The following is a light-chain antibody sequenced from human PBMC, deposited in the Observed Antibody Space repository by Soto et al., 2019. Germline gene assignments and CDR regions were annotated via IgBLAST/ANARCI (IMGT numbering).Light chain of an antibody. V-gene: IGLV1-44*01. J-gene: IGLJ7*01. CDR3: AAWEDSLNGAV. Sequence: QSVLTQPPSASGTPGQRVTISCSGSASNIGSNTVSWYQQFPGTAPKLLIYSNNQRSSGVPDRFSGSKSGTSASLAISGLRSEDEADYYCAAWEDSLNGAVFGGGTQLTVL. CDR1: ASNIGSNT. CDR2: SNN.